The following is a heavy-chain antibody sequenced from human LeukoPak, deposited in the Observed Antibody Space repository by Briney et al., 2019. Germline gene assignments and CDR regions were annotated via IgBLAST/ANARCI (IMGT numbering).Heavy chain of an antibody. V-gene: IGHV1-18*01. CDR3: ARGEYCSSTSCYAGY. CDR1: GGTFSSYA. J-gene: IGHJ4*02. D-gene: IGHD2-2*01. CDR2: ISAYNGNT. Sequence: ASVKVSCKASGGTFSSYAISWVRQAPGQGLEWMGWISAYNGNTNYAQKLQGRVTMTTDTSTSTAYMELRSLRSDDTAVYYCARGEYCSSTSCYAGYWGQGTLVTVSS.